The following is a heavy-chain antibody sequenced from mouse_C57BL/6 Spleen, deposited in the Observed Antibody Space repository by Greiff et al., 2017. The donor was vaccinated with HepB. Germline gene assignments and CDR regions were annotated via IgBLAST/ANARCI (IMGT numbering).Heavy chain of an antibody. CDR1: GFSFNTYA. J-gene: IGHJ4*01. D-gene: IGHD1-1*01. CDR2: IRSKSNNYAT. V-gene: IGHV10-1*01. Sequence: EVQVVESGGGLVQPKGSLKLSCAASGFSFNTYAMNWVRQAPGKGLEWVARIRSKSNNYATYYADSVKDRFTISRDDSESMLYLQMNNLKTEDTAMYYCVRLLRYYAMDYWGQGTSVTVSS. CDR3: VRLLRYYAMDY.